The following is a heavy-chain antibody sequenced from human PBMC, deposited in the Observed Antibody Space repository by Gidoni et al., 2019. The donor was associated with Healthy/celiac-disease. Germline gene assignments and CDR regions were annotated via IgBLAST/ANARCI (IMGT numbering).Heavy chain of an antibody. CDR1: GFTFSSYS. V-gene: IGHV3-21*01. D-gene: IGHD1-26*01. Sequence: EVQLVESGGGLVKPGGSLRLSCAASGFTFSSYSMNWVRPAPGKGLEWVSSISSSSSYIYYADSVKGRFTISRDNAKNSLYLQMNSLRAEDTAVYYCARDQRDSGSHDYWGQGTLVTVSS. CDR2: ISSSSSYI. J-gene: IGHJ4*02. CDR3: ARDQRDSGSHDY.